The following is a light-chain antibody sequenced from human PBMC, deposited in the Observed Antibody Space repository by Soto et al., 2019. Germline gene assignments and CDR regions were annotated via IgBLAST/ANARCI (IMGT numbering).Light chain of an antibody. J-gene: IGKJ1*01. CDR1: QSISSW. CDR3: QQYNSYSWT. CDR2: KAS. Sequence: DIQMIPSPSTPSATVGDRVTITCRASQSISSWLAWYQQKPGKAPKLLIYKASSLESGVPSRFSGSGSGTEFTLTISSLQPDDFATYYCQQYNSYSWTFGQGTKVDIK. V-gene: IGKV1-5*03.